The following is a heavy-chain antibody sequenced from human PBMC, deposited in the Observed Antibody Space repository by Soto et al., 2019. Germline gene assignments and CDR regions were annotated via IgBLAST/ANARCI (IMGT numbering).Heavy chain of an antibody. CDR3: ASGQYYYYYYMDV. CDR1: GFTVSSNY. Sequence: EVQLVESGGGLVQPGGSLRLSCAASGFTVSSNYMSWVRQAPGKGLEWVSVIYSGGSTYYADSVKGRFTISRHNSKNTLDLQMNSLRAEDTAVYYCASGQYYYYYYMDVWGKGTTVTVSS. D-gene: IGHD3-9*01. J-gene: IGHJ6*03. CDR2: IYSGGST. V-gene: IGHV3-53*04.